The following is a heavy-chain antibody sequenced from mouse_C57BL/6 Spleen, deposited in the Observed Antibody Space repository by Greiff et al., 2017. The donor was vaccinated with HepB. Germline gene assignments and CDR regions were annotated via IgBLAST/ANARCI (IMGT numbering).Heavy chain of an antibody. CDR3: ARDSGGRGYFDV. D-gene: IGHD1-1*02. V-gene: IGHV1-82*01. CDR1: GYAFSSSW. Sequence: VKLMESGPELVKPGASVKISCKASGYAFSSSWMNWVKQRPGKGLEWIGRIYPGDGDTNYNGKFKGKATLTADKSSSTAYMQLSSLTSEDSAVYFCARDSGGRGYFDVWGTGTTVTVSS. J-gene: IGHJ1*03. CDR2: IYPGDGDT.